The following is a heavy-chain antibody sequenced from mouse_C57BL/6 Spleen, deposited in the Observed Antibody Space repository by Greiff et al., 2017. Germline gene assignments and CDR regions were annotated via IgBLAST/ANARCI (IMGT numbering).Heavy chain of an antibody. V-gene: IGHV1-74*01. CDR3: ASGITAVREGNFNY. CDR1: GYTFTSYW. J-gene: IGHJ2*01. D-gene: IGHD1-1*01. CDR2: IHPSDSDT. Sequence: QVQLQQPGAELVKPGASVKVSCKASGYTFTSYWMHWVKQRPGQGLEWIGRIHPSDSDTNYNQKFKGKATLTVAESSSTAYMQLSSLSSEDAAVYYCASGITAVREGNFNYWGQGTTLTVSS.